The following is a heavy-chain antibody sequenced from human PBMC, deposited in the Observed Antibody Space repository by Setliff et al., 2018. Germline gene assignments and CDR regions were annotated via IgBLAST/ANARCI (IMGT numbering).Heavy chain of an antibody. CDR1: GGTFSSYA. D-gene: IGHD2-2*01. CDR2: IIPIFGTA. J-gene: IGHJ6*02. CDR3: ARGNVVVPAATQDYYYYGMDV. Sequence: SVKVSCKASGGTFSSYAISWVRQAPGQGLEWMGGIIPIFGTANYAQKFQGRVTITTDESTSTAYMELSSLRSDDTAVYYCARGNVVVPAATQDYYYYGMDVWGQGTTVTVSS. V-gene: IGHV1-69*05.